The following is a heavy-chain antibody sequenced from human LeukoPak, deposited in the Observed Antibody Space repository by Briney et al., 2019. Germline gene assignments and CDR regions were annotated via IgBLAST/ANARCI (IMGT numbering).Heavy chain of an antibody. CDR3: ARDSVDESSGYYPSGAFDL. D-gene: IGHD3-22*01. V-gene: IGHV4-59*11. CDR1: SGSITRHY. Sequence: SETLSLTCTVSSGSITRHYWTWIRQPPGKGLEWVGYIHYGGSTNYNPSLKSRVTISVDTSKKQFSLNMSSVTPADTALYYCARDSVDESSGYYPSGAFDLWVQGTLVTVSS. J-gene: IGHJ3*01. CDR2: IHYGGST.